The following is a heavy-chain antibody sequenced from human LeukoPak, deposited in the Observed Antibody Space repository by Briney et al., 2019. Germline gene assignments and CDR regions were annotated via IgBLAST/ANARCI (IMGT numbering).Heavy chain of an antibody. D-gene: IGHD1-26*01. V-gene: IGHV3-23*01. CDR1: GFTFSSYA. CDR2: ISGSGGST. Sequence: TGGSLRLSCAASGFTFSSYAMGWVRQAPGKGLEWVSAISGSGGSTYYADSVKGRFTISRDNSKNTLYLQMNSLRAEDTAVYYCAKDGGWEPYFDYWGQGTLVTVSS. CDR3: AKDGGWEPYFDY. J-gene: IGHJ4*02.